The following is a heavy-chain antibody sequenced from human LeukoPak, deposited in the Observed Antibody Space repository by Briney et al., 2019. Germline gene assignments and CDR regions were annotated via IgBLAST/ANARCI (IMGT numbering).Heavy chain of an antibody. CDR3: AKDIGSGRGYYFDY. Sequence: PAGSLSLSCAASGFTFNDYAMHWVRHAPGKGLEWVSGISWNSGSICYADSVKGPFTISTDNPKNSLYLQMNSLRAEDTALYYCAKDIGSGRGYYFDYWGQGTLVTVSS. V-gene: IGHV3-9*01. D-gene: IGHD3-10*01. CDR1: GFTFNDYA. CDR2: ISWNSGSI. J-gene: IGHJ4*02.